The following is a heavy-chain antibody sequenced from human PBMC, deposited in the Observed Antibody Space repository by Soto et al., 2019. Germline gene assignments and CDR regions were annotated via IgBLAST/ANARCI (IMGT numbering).Heavy chain of an antibody. CDR3: AKTPSSSWPYYFDY. CDR2: ISYDGSNK. D-gene: IGHD6-13*01. CDR1: GFTFSSYG. V-gene: IGHV3-30*18. Sequence: SGGSLRLSCAASGFTFSSYGMHWVRQAPGKGLEWVAVISYDGSNKYYADSVKGRFTISRDNSKNTLYLQMNSLRAEDTAVYYCAKTPSSSWPYYFDYWGQGTLVTVSS. J-gene: IGHJ4*02.